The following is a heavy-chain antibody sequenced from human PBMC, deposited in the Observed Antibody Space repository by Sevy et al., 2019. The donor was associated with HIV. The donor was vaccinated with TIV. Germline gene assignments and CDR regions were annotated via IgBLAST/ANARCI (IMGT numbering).Heavy chain of an antibody. V-gene: IGHV4-39*01. D-gene: IGHD2-2*01. CDR2: IYYSGST. Sequence: SETLSLTCTVSGGSISSSSYYWGWIRQPPGKGLEWIGSIYYSGSTYYNPSLKSRVTISVDTSKNQFSLKLNSVTAADTAVYYCARRAPGSRGAFDIWGQGTMVTVSS. CDR1: GGSISSSSYY. CDR3: ARRAPGSRGAFDI. J-gene: IGHJ3*02.